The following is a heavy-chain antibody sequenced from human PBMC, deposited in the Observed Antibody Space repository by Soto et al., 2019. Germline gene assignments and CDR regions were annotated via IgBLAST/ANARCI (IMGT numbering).Heavy chain of an antibody. CDR3: ARHPDGSWGGYYYYMDV. CDR1: GYSFTSYW. Sequence: GESLKISCKGSGYSFTSYWIGWVRQMPGKGLEWMGIIYPGDSDTRYSPSFQGQVTISADKSISTAYLQWSSLKASDTAMYYCARHPDGSWGGYYYYMDVWGKGTTVTVSS. CDR2: IYPGDSDT. J-gene: IGHJ6*03. V-gene: IGHV5-51*01. D-gene: IGHD2-15*01.